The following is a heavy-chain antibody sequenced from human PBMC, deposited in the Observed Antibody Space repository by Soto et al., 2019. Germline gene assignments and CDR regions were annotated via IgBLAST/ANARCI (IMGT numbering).Heavy chain of an antibody. CDR3: AREGATGTEDYYFDY. Sequence: SETLSLTCTVSGGSISSYYWSWIRQPPGKGLEWIGYIYYSGSTNYNPSLKSRVTISVDTSKNQFSLKLSSVTAADTAVYYCAREGATGTEDYYFDYWGQGTLVTVSS. V-gene: IGHV4-59*01. D-gene: IGHD1-1*01. CDR2: IYYSGST. J-gene: IGHJ4*02. CDR1: GGSISSYY.